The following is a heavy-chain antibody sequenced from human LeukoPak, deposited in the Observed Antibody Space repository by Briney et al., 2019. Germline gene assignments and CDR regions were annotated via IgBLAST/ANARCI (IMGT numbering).Heavy chain of an antibody. D-gene: IGHD6-19*01. CDR3: ARLLSIAVAGYDY. Sequence: GASLLIPSWAPACSFTSYWSGCGRRLPGEGGEGMGIIYPGDSGTRYRPSFQGQVTISADKSISTAYLQWSSLKASDTAMYYCARLLSIAVAGYDYWGQGTLVTVSS. CDR2: IYPGDSGT. J-gene: IGHJ4*02. CDR1: ACSFTSYW. V-gene: IGHV5-51*01.